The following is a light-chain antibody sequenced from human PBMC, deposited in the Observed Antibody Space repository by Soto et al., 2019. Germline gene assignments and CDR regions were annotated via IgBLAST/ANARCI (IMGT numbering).Light chain of an antibody. J-gene: IGKJ1*01. CDR1: QSVSSSY. Sequence: IVLTQSPGTLSLSPGERATLSCRASQSVSSSYLAWYQQKPGQAPRLLIYGASGRATGIPDRFSGSESGTDFTLTISRLEAEDSAVYYCQQYGTSPRTFGQGTKVDI. CDR2: GAS. CDR3: QQYGTSPRT. V-gene: IGKV3-20*01.